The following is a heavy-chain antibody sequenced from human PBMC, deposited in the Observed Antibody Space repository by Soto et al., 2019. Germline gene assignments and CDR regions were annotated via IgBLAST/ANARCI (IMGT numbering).Heavy chain of an antibody. D-gene: IGHD1-26*01. CDR3: ARVLGGSLYYFDC. Sequence: XETLSLTCAVSGCSISSGYYWGWIRQPPVKGLEWIASIHYLGSTYQNPSLKRRVNISVDTSKNQFSLKFSSVTAADTAVYYCARVLGGSLYYFDCWRHGTLVTVSS. CDR2: IHYLGST. J-gene: IGHJ4*01. CDR1: GCSISSGYY. V-gene: IGHV4-38-2*01.